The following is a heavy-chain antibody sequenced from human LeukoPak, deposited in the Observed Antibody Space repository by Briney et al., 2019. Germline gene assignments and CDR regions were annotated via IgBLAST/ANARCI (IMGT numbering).Heavy chain of an antibody. V-gene: IGHV3-74*01. J-gene: IGHJ4*02. CDR3: ARDRYSHFDY. Sequence: GGSLRLSCAASGFTFSSHWMHWVGQDPGKGLVWVTGINTEGSSTNYAESVKGRFTISRDNAKNTLYLQINSLRAEDTAVYYCARDRYSHFDYWGQGTLVTVSS. CDR1: GFTFSSHW. CDR2: INTEGSST. D-gene: IGHD2-15*01.